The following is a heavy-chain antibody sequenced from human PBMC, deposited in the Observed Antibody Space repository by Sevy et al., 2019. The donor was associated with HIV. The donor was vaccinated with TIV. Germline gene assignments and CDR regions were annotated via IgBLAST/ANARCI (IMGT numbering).Heavy chain of an antibody. J-gene: IGHJ4*02. V-gene: IGHV3-48*01. CDR1: GFTFNRYS. CDR2: ITNNGDTM. Sequence: GGSLRLSCVASGFTFNRYSMNWVRQTPGKGLEWISYITNNGDTMYYADSVKGRFTISRDNAKNSLYLQMNSLRVEDTAIYYCASPPWNSYVSLYYFDSWGQGTLVTVSS. D-gene: IGHD3-16*01. CDR3: ASPPWNSYVSLYYFDS.